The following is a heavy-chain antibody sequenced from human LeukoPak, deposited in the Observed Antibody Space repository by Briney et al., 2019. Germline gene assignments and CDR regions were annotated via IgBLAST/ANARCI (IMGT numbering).Heavy chain of an antibody. CDR1: GFTFDDYA. D-gene: IGHD3-9*01. V-gene: IGHV3-66*01. J-gene: IGHJ3*02. CDR2: IYSGGST. CDR3: ARSRYLDWGGAFDM. Sequence: GGSLRLSCAASGFTFDDYAMHWVRQAPGKGLEWVSVIYSGGSTYYTDSVKGRFTISRDDSKNTVYLQLISLRGEDTAIYYCARSRYLDWGGAFDMWGQGTMVTVSS.